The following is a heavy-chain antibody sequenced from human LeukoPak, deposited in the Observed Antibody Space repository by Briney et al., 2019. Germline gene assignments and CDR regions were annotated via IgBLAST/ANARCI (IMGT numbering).Heavy chain of an antibody. Sequence: GGSLRLSCAASGVTVSGSYMSWVRQAPGKGLEWVSVIYTSGDTYYADSVKGRFTISRDSSKNTLYLQMNTLRTEDTAVYYCVKVRYSGSWFPVPNFDCWGQGTLVTVSS. D-gene: IGHD1-26*01. V-gene: IGHV3-66*01. CDR1: GVTVSGSY. CDR3: VKVRYSGSWFPVPNFDC. CDR2: IYTSGDT. J-gene: IGHJ4*02.